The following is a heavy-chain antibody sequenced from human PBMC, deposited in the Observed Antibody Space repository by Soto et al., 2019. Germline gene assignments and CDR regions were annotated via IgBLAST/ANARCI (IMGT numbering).Heavy chain of an antibody. Sequence: PVGSLRLSCAASGFTFSSYGMHWVRQAPGKGLEWVAVISYDGSNKYYADSVKGRFTISRDNSKNTLYLQMNSLRAEDTAVYYCAKDLNDFWSGYWDKSYYYGMDVWGQGTTVTVS. V-gene: IGHV3-30*18. CDR3: AKDLNDFWSGYWDKSYYYGMDV. CDR1: GFTFSSYG. J-gene: IGHJ6*02. D-gene: IGHD3-3*01. CDR2: ISYDGSNK.